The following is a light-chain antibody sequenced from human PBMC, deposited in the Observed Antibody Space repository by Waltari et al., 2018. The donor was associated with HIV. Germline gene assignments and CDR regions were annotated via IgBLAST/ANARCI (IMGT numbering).Light chain of an antibody. V-gene: IGLV1-47*01. Sequence: SVLTQPPSASGIPGQRVTISCSGSPFNLGRNFGFWYHQFPGTAPTLIIDRRKQQPSGGPARFSVSTSGTSASLAISGLGSEDEADDYCAAWDDSLSGWVFGGGTKLTVL. CDR3: AAWDDSLSGWV. CDR1: PFNLGRNF. CDR2: RRK. J-gene: IGLJ3*02.